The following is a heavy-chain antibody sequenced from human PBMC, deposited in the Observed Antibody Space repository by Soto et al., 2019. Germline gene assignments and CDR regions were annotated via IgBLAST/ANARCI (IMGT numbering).Heavy chain of an antibody. CDR2: ISYSGTT. Sequence: QVQLQESGPGLVKPSQTLSLTCTVSGGSISSGNYYWSWIRQPPGKGLAWIGFISYSGTTHYSAPLRSRVSISVDTSKNQFSLDLSSVTAADTAVYYCATMGTPVTGLYYFDYWGQGTLVTVSS. CDR1: GGSISSGNYY. J-gene: IGHJ4*02. CDR3: ATMGTPVTGLYYFDY. V-gene: IGHV4-30-4*01. D-gene: IGHD4-17*01.